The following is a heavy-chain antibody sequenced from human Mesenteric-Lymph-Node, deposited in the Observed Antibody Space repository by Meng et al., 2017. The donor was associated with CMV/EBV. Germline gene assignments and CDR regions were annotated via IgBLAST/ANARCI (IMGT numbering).Heavy chain of an antibody. CDR2: TRFDGSNE. J-gene: IGHJ6*02. CDR3: AKTYGSGENYYYGMDV. D-gene: IGHD3-10*01. V-gene: IGHV3-30*02. Sequence: GESLKISCAASGLTFSSYAMSWVRQAPGKGLEWVAVTRFDGSNEYNEDSVKGRFTISRDNFKNMLYLQMNSLRAEDTAVYYCAKTYGSGENYYYGMDVWGQGTTVTVSS. CDR1: GLTFSSYA.